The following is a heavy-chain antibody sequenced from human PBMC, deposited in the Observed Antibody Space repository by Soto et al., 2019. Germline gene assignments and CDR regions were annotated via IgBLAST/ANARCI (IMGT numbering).Heavy chain of an antibody. CDR3: ARLVDAAFYYYYYGMDV. CDR2: IYYSGST. Sequence: PSDTLSLTCTVSGGSISSSSYYWGWIRQPPGKGMEWIGSIYYSGSTYYNTSLKSGVTISVDTSKNQFSLMLSSVTAAYTAVYYCARLVDAAFYYYYYGMDVWGQGTTVT. J-gene: IGHJ6*02. D-gene: IGHD3-3*02. CDR1: GGSISSSSYY. V-gene: IGHV4-39*01.